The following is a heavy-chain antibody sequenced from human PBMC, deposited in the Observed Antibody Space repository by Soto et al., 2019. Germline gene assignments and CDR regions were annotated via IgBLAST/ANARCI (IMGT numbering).Heavy chain of an antibody. CDR3: AREGFGHLNFDY. V-gene: IGHV3-11*01. Sequence: QVQLVESGGGLGKPGGSLRLSCAASGFTFTDYYMSWVRQAPGTGLEWVSYISSSGSNIYYADSVKGRFTISRDNAKNSLYLQMNSLTAEDTAVYYCAREGFGHLNFDYWGQGTLVTVSS. CDR2: ISSSGSNI. CDR1: GFTFTDYY. D-gene: IGHD3-16*01. J-gene: IGHJ4*02.